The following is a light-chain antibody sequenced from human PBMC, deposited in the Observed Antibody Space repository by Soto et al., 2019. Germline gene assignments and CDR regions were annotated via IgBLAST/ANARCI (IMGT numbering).Light chain of an antibody. CDR3: CSYAGSYTFFYV. J-gene: IGLJ1*01. V-gene: IGLV2-11*01. CDR1: SSDVGGCNY. CDR2: DVS. Sequence: QSVLTQPRSVSGSPGQSVTISCTGTSSDVGGCNYVSWYQQHPGKAPKLMIYDVSKRPSGVPDRFSGSKSGNTASLTISGLQAEDEADYYCCSYAGSYTFFYVFGTGTKVTVL.